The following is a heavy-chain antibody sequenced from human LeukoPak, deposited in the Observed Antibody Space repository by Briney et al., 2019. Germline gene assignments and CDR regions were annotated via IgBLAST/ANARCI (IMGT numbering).Heavy chain of an antibody. Sequence: PGGSLRLSCAASGFTFDDYAMHWVRQAPGKGLEWVSGVSWNSGSIDYADSVKGRFTISRDNAKSSLYLQMNSLRAEDTALYYCAKDKFGGDQQLVRGYDYWGQGTLVTVSS. CDR3: AKDKFGGDQQLVRGYDY. D-gene: IGHD6-13*01. V-gene: IGHV3-9*01. J-gene: IGHJ4*02. CDR1: GFTFDDYA. CDR2: VSWNSGSI.